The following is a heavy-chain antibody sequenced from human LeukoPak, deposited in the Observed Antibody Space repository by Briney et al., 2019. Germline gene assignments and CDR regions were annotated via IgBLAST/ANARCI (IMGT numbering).Heavy chain of an antibody. CDR2: MYYSGST. J-gene: IGHJ6*02. D-gene: IGHD3-22*01. CDR1: GGSISSGGYY. V-gene: IGHV4-61*08. Sequence: ETLSLTCAVSGGSISSGGYYWSWIRQPPGKGLEWIGNMYYSGSTNYNPSLKNRVTISVDTSKSQFSLKLSSVTAADTAVYYCARDSTYYYDSSGFYYNYYGMDVWGQGTPVTVSS. CDR3: ARDSTYYYDSSGFYYNYYGMDV.